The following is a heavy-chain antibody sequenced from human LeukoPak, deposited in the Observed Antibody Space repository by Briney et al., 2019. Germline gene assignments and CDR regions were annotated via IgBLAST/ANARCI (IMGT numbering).Heavy chain of an antibody. D-gene: IGHD2-15*01. CDR3: ARKGLLIWFGP. J-gene: IGHJ5*02. V-gene: IGHV4-61*02. Sequence: PSETLSLTCTVSGGSVNSGRYYWSWIRQPAGKGLEWIGRIYTSGSTNYNPSLKSRVTMSVDTTKNQFSLRLSSVTAADTAVYYCARKGLLIWFGPWGQGTLVTVSS. CDR1: GGSVNSGRYY. CDR2: IYTSGST.